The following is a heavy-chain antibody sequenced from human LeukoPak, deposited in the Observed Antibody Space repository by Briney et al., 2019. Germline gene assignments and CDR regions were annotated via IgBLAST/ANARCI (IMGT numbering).Heavy chain of an antibody. V-gene: IGHV1-18*01. CDR3: ARGYDYGDYVVDFDY. Sequence: ASVKVSCKASVYTFSSYGISWVGHAPGQGLEWMGWISTYNGNTNYARKLQGRVTMTTDTSTRTAYMDLRGLRSDDTAVYYCARGYDYGDYVVDFDYWGQGTLVTASS. CDR2: ISTYNGNT. D-gene: IGHD4-17*01. CDR1: VYTFSSYG. J-gene: IGHJ4*02.